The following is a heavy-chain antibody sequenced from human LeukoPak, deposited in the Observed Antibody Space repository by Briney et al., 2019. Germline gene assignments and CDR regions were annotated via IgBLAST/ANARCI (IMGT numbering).Heavy chain of an antibody. V-gene: IGHV3-9*01. J-gene: IGHJ4*02. CDR2: ISWNSGSI. D-gene: IGHD6-19*01. CDR1: GFTFDDYA. CDR3: SKALREQWLAPFDF. Sequence: GRSLRLSCAASGFTFDDYAMHWVRQAPGKGLEWVSGISWNSGSIGYADSVKGRFTISRDNAKNSLYLQMNSLRAEDTALYYWSKALREQWLAPFDFWGQGTLVTVSS.